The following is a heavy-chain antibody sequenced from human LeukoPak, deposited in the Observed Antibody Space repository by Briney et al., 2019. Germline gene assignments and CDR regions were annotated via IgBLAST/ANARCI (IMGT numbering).Heavy chain of an antibody. J-gene: IGHJ4*02. CDR2: INPAGSDT. D-gene: IGHD6-25*01. CDR1: GFTFSSHW. CDR3: MKWGSAAYMED. V-gene: IGHV3-7*03. Sequence: GGSLRLSCEASGFTFSSHWMGWVRQAPGKGLEWVANINPAGSDTYYVDSVKGRFTISRDNAKRSTFLQMNSLRVEETALYYCMKWGSAAYMEDWGQGTLVTVS.